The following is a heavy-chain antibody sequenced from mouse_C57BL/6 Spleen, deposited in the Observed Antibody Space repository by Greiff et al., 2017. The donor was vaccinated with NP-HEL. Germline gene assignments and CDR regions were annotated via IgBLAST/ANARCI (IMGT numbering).Heavy chain of an antibody. V-gene: IGHV5-17*01. D-gene: IGHD1-1*01. CDR1: GFTFSDYG. J-gene: IGHJ2*01. CDR3: ARWGYGRSYRGYFDY. Sequence: EVQGVESGGGLVKPGGSLKLSCAASGFTFSDYGMHWVRQAPEQGLEWVAYISSGSSTIYYADTVKGRFTISRDNAKNTLFLQMTSLRSEDTAMYYCARWGYGRSYRGYFDYWGQGTTLTVSS. CDR2: ISSGSSTI.